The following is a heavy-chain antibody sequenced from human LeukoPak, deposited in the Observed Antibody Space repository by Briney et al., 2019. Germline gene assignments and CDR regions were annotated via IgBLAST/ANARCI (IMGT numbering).Heavy chain of an antibody. CDR1: GYTFTSYG. D-gene: IGHD4-17*01. CDR3: ARASNDYGDYYYFDY. Sequence: ASVKVSCKASGYTFTSYGISWVWQAPGQGLEWMGWISAYNGNTNYAQKLQGRVTMTTDTSTSTAYMELRSLRSDDTAVYYCARASNDYGDYYYFDYWGQGTLVTVSS. J-gene: IGHJ4*02. CDR2: ISAYNGNT. V-gene: IGHV1-18*01.